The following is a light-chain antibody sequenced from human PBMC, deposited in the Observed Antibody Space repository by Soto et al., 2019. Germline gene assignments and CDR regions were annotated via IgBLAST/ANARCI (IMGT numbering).Light chain of an antibody. CDR2: DVS. Sequence: QSVLTQPASVSGSPGQSMTISCTGTSSDVGGYNYVSWYQQHPGKAPKLMIYDVSNRPSGVSNRFSGSKSGNTASLTISGLEAEHEADYYCSSYTSSSLHVFGTGTKLTVL. J-gene: IGLJ1*01. CDR1: SSDVGGYNY. CDR3: SSYTSSSLHV. V-gene: IGLV2-14*03.